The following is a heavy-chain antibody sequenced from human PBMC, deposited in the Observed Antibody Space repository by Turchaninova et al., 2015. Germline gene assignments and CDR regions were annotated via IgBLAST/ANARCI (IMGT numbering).Heavy chain of an antibody. J-gene: IGHJ4*02. CDR2: IYYTGGT. D-gene: IGHD5-18*01. CDR1: GGSISSYF. CDR3: ARDPQEYTYDY. V-gene: IGHV4-59*01. Sequence: QVQLQESGPGLVKTSETLSLTCTVSGGSISSYFGSWIRQPPGKGLEWIGHIYYTGGTNYNPSLKSRVTISVDTSKNQFSLKLSSVTAADTAVYYCARDPQEYTYDYWGQGALVTVSS.